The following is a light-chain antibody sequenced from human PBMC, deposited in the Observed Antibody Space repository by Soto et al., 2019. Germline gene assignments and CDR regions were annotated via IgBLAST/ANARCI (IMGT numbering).Light chain of an antibody. Sequence: ETVMTQSPDTLSLSPGERATLSCRASQSVSSDLAWYHQKPGQAPRLLIYGASTRATGIPARFSGSGSGTEFTLTINSLQSEDFAVYYCQQYNNWPRTFGQGAKVDIK. CDR1: QSVSSD. J-gene: IGKJ1*01. CDR3: QQYNNWPRT. CDR2: GAS. V-gene: IGKV3-15*01.